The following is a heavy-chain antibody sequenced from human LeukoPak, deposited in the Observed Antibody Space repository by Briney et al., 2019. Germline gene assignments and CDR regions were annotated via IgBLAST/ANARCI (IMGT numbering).Heavy chain of an antibody. Sequence: GRSLRLYCAASGFTFSTCGMHLVRQAPGPGLERVTFISYDGSNKYYADSVKGRFTISRDNSKNTLYLQMNSLRAEDTAVYYCAKPYANSGYDWGFFDYWGQGTLVTVSS. CDR2: ISYDGSNK. J-gene: IGHJ4*02. V-gene: IGHV3-30*18. CDR3: AKPYANSGYDWGFFDY. D-gene: IGHD5-12*01. CDR1: GFTFSTCG.